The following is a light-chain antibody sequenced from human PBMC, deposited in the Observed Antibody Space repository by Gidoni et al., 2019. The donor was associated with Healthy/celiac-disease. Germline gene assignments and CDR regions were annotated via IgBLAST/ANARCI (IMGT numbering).Light chain of an antibody. Sequence: EIVLTLSPAPLSLSPGERATLSCRASQSVSSYLAWYQQKPGQAPRLLIYDASNRATGIPARFSGSGSGTDFSLTISSLEPEDFAVYYCQQRSNWLFTFGPGTKVDIK. CDR1: QSVSSY. V-gene: IGKV3-11*01. CDR3: QQRSNWLFT. CDR2: DAS. J-gene: IGKJ3*01.